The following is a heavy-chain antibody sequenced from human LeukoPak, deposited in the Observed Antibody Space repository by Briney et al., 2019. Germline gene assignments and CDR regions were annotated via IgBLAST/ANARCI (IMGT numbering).Heavy chain of an antibody. CDR2: MNPNSGNT. CDR3: ARGPPYCSSTSCLTEYYYYYMDV. J-gene: IGHJ6*03. D-gene: IGHD2-2*01. CDR1: GYTFTSYD. Sequence: RGASVTVSCKASGYTFTSYDINWVRQATGQGLEWMGWMNPNSGNTGYAQKFQGRVTMTRNTSISTAYMELSSLRSEDTAVYYCARGPPYCSSTSCLTEYYYYYMDVWGKGTTVTVSS. V-gene: IGHV1-8*01.